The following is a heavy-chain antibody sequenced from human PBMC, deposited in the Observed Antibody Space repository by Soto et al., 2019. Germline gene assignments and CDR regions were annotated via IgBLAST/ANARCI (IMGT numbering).Heavy chain of an antibody. J-gene: IGHJ5*02. D-gene: IGHD5-18*01. Sequence: QVQLQQWGAGLLKPSETLSLTCAVYGGSFSPYYWGWIRQPPGKGLEWIGEINHSGTTNYDPSLKSRVTISMDTSKNQFSLKLSSVTAADTAVYYCAREGSYGPINWFDPWGQGTLVTVSS. V-gene: IGHV4-34*01. CDR2: INHSGTT. CDR3: AREGSYGPINWFDP. CDR1: GGSFSPYY.